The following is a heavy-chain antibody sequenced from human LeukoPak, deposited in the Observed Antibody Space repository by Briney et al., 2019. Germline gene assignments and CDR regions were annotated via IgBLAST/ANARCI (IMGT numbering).Heavy chain of an antibody. CDR3: ARYGSGWPSYFDY. D-gene: IGHD6-19*01. J-gene: IGHJ4*02. V-gene: IGHV4-39*01. CDR2: IYYSGST. Sequence: SETLSLTCTVSGGSISSSSYYWGWIRQPPGKGLEWIGSIYYSGSTYYNPSLKSRVTISVDTSKNQFSLKLSSVTAADTAVYYCARYGSGWPSYFDYWGQGTLVTVSS. CDR1: GGSISSSSYY.